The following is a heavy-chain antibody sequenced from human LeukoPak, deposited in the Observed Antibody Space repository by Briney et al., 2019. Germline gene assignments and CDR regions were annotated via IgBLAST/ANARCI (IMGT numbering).Heavy chain of an antibody. CDR2: INHDGSP. V-gene: IGHV4-34*01. CDR1: GGSFSDYY. Sequence: SETLSLTCAVYGGSFSDYYWTWIRQPPEKGLEWIGQINHDGSPNYNPSLKSRVTMSVDTSKNQYSLKLSSVTAADTAVYHCARHGGIIAAAGTRAFDIWGQGTMVTVSS. D-gene: IGHD6-13*01. CDR3: ARHGGIIAAAGTRAFDI. J-gene: IGHJ3*02.